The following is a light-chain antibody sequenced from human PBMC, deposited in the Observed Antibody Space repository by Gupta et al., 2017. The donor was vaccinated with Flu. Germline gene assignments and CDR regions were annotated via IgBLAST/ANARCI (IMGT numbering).Light chain of an antibody. V-gene: IGLV2-14*01. CDR3: SSYSITSSLLV. Sequence: SDDIGNYNYVTCYQQHPGKAPTLIIYEVSNRPSGVSDRFSGSKSGNTASLTISGLHPEDEADYFCSSYSITSSLLVFGGGTRLTVL. CDR2: EVS. CDR1: SDDIGNYNY. J-gene: IGLJ2*01.